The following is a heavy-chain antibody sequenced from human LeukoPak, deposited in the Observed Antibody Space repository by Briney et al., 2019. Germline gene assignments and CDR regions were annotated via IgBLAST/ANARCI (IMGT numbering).Heavy chain of an antibody. Sequence: GRSLRLSCAASGFTFSSYGTHWVRQAPGKGLEWVAVIWYDGSNKYYADSVKGRFTISRDNSKNTLYLQMNSLRAEDTAVYYCAREKDFWSGYYTNYYYGMDVWGQGTTVTVSS. J-gene: IGHJ6*02. CDR3: AREKDFWSGYYTNYYYGMDV. V-gene: IGHV3-33*01. D-gene: IGHD3-3*01. CDR1: GFTFSSYG. CDR2: IWYDGSNK.